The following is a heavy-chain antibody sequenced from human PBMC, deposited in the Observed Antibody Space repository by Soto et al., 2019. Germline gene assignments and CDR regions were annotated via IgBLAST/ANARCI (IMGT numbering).Heavy chain of an antibody. V-gene: IGHV3-30*18. CDR1: GFIFSDFG. CDR3: AKSPSKARDYEVLAGYSGYFDS. CDR2: TSFDGSHE. J-gene: IGHJ4*02. D-gene: IGHD3-9*01. Sequence: PGGSGLSCAASGFIFSDFGMSWVRQAPGKGLEWVAVTSFDGSHEYYAASAKGRFTISRDNSKNMLLLQMDNVRAEDTAVYYCAKSPSKARDYEVLAGYSGYFDSWGLGTLVTVSS.